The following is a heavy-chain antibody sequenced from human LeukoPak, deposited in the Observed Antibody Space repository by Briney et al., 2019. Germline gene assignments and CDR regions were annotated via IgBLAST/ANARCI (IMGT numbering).Heavy chain of an antibody. CDR2: ISGNGDSR. CDR3: AKNPLVAGTIYFDS. V-gene: IGHV3-23*01. Sequence: ETLSLTCTVSGGSISSYYWSWVRQAPGKGLEWVSSISGNGDSRNYADSVKGRFTISRDNSKSTLYLEMNSLRAEDTAVYYCAKNPLVAGTIYFDSWGQGTLLTVSS. CDR1: GGSISSYY. D-gene: IGHD6-19*01. J-gene: IGHJ4*02.